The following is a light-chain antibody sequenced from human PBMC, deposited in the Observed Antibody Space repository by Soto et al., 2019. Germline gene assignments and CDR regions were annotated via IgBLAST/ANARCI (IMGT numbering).Light chain of an antibody. CDR3: QKYNNWPWT. J-gene: IGKJ1*01. CDR1: QSVSSN. CDR2: GVF. Sequence: EIVMTQSPATLSVSPGERATLSCRTSQSVSSNLAWYQQKPGQAPRLLIYGVFTRATGIPARFSGSGSGTEFTLTISSLQSEDFAVYCCQKYNNWPWTFGQGTKV. V-gene: IGKV3-15*01.